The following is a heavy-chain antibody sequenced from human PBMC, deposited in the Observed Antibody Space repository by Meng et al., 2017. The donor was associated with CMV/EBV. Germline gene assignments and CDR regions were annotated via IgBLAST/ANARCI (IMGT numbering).Heavy chain of an antibody. D-gene: IGHD2-2*02. J-gene: IGHJ6*02. V-gene: IGHV3-66*03. CDR3: ARDGRVDTSSTSCYRPGRVLGGMDV. CDR1: GFTVSSNY. Sequence: GESLKISCAASGFTVSSNYMSWVRQAPGKGLEWVSVIYSCGSTYYADSVKGRFTISRDNSKNTLYLQMNGLRAEDTAVYYCARDGRVDTSSTSCYRPGRVLGGMDVWGQGTTVTVSS. CDR2: IYSCGST.